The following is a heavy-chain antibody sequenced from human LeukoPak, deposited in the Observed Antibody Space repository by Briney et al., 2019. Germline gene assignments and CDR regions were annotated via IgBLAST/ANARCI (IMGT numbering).Heavy chain of an antibody. CDR1: GGSISSSSYY. Sequence: SETLSLTCTVSGGSISSSSYYWGWIRQPPGKGLEWVGSIYYSGSTYYNPSLKSRVTISVDTSKNQFSLKLSSVTAADTAVYYCARDPTVGTDGWNYFDYWGQGTLVTVSS. CDR3: ARDPTVGTDGWNYFDY. CDR2: IYYSGST. J-gene: IGHJ4*02. D-gene: IGHD2-8*02. V-gene: IGHV4-39*07.